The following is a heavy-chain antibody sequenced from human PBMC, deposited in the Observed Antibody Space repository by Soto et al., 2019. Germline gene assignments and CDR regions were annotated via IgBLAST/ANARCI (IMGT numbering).Heavy chain of an antibody. CDR3: ARDREAGYNFYYGMDV. CDR2: IYTSASI. V-gene: IGHV4-4*07. CDR1: GADINTYS. J-gene: IGHJ6*02. D-gene: IGHD6-19*01. Sequence: WETLSLTCSVSGADINTYSWTWIRQPAGKGLEWIGRIYTSASINYNPSLKGRVTLSVDTSTNQVSLRLASVTAADTAIYYCARDREAGYNFYYGMDVWGQGTTVTVSS.